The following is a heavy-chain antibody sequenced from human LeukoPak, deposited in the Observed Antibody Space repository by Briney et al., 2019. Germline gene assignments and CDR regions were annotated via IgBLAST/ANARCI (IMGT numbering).Heavy chain of an antibody. CDR2: IYYSGST. CDR3: ARAGRFLEWTPSGEGYYYYYMDV. D-gene: IGHD3-3*01. J-gene: IGHJ6*03. CDR1: GGSISSSSYY. Sequence: PSETLSPTCTVSGGSISSSSYYWGWIRQPPGKGLEWIGSIYYSGSTYYNPSLKSRVTISVDTSKNQFSLKLSSVTAADTAVYYCARAGRFLEWTPSGEGYYYYYMDVWGKGTTVTVSS. V-gene: IGHV4-39*07.